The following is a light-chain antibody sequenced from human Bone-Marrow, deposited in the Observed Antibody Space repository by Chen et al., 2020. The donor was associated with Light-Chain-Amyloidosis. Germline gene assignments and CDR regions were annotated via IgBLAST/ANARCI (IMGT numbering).Light chain of an antibody. CDR2: DDS. CDR3: QVWDRSSDRPV. V-gene: IGLV3-21*02. Sequence: SYVLTQPSSVSVAPGQPATIACGGNNIGAKSVPWYQQPPGQAPLLVVYDDSDRPSGIPERLSGSNSGNTATLTISRVEAGDEADYYCQVWDRSSDRPVFGGGTKLTVL. CDR1: NIGAKS. J-gene: IGLJ3*02.